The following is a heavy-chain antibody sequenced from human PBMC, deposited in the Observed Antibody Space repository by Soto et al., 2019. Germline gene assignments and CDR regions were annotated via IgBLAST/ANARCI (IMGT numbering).Heavy chain of an antibody. J-gene: IGHJ4*02. D-gene: IGHD5-18*01. CDR2: ISSSSSYT. CDR1: GFTFSDYY. Sequence: QVQPVESGGGLVKPGGSLRLSCAASGFTFSDYYMSWIRQAPGKGLEWVSYISSSSSYTNYADSVKGRFTISRDNAKNSLYLQMNSLRAEDTAVYYCAIDWDTATYYFDYWGQGTLVTVSS. V-gene: IGHV3-11*05. CDR3: AIDWDTATYYFDY.